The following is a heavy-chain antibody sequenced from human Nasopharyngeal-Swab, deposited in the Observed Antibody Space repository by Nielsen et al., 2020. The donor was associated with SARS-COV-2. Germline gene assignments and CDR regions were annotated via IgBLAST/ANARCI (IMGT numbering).Heavy chain of an antibody. CDR1: GFTVSSNY. V-gene: IGHV3-23*01. Sequence: GGSLRLSCAASGFTVSSNYMSWVRQAPGKGLEWVSAISGSGGSTYYADSVKGRFTISRDNSKNTLYLQMNSLRAEDTAVYYCAKDRYDYVWGSYQGFDYWGQGTLVTVSS. CDR2: ISGSGGST. CDR3: AKDRYDYVWGSYQGFDY. D-gene: IGHD3-16*02. J-gene: IGHJ4*02.